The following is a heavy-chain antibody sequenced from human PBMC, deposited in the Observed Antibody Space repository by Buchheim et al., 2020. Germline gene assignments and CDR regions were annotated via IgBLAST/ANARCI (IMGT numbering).Heavy chain of an antibody. CDR2: INTATGDT. CDR1: GYSFTSFD. Sequence: QERLVQSGAEVKKPGASVKVSCKASGYSFTSFDINWVRQATGQGLELMGGINTATGDTAYAQKFQGRVTLTRDTSLTTAYLELGALTSADTALYYCAIARASHFPSSWG. D-gene: IGHD3-3*02. V-gene: IGHV1-8*01. J-gene: IGHJ5*01. CDR3: AIARASHFPSS.